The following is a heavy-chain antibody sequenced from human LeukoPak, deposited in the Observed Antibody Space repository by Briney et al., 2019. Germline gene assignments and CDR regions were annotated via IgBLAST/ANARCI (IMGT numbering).Heavy chain of an antibody. V-gene: IGHV1-8*02. Sequence: GASVKVSCKASRGTFSSYAINWVRQATGQGLEWMGWMNPNSGNTGYAQKFQGRVTMTRNTSISTAYMELSSLRSEDTAVYYCARSLDIVVANPTDYWGQGTLVTVSS. D-gene: IGHD2-15*01. J-gene: IGHJ4*02. CDR1: RGTFSSYA. CDR2: MNPNSGNT. CDR3: ARSLDIVVANPTDY.